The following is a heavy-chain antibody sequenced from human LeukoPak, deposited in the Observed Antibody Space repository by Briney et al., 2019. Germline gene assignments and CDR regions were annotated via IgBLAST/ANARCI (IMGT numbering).Heavy chain of an antibody. CDR3: ANRVYSYADPFDY. J-gene: IGHJ4*02. V-gene: IGHV3-23*01. Sequence: GGSLRLSCAASGFTFSSNGMSWLRQAPGKGLEWVSAISGSGVGTYYADSVKGRFTISRDNSKNTLYLQMNSLRAEDTAVYYCANRVYSYADPFDYWGQGTLVTVSS. CDR1: GFTFSSNG. CDR2: ISGSGVGT. D-gene: IGHD5-18*01.